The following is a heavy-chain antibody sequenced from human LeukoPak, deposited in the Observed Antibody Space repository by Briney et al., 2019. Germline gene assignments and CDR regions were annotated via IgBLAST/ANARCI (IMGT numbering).Heavy chain of an antibody. V-gene: IGHV1-8*01. Sequence: GASVKVSCKASGYTFTSYDINWVRQATGQGLEWMGWMNPNRGNTVYAHKFQGRVTLTRNTSTNTVYMELSSPKFDDTAVYYCAREGGDGGPFDYWGQGTLVTVSS. D-gene: IGHD4-23*01. CDR3: AREGGDGGPFDY. CDR2: MNPNRGNT. CDR1: GYTFTSYD. J-gene: IGHJ4*02.